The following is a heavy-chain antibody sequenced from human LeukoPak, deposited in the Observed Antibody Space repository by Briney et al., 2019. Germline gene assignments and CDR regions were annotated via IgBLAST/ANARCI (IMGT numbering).Heavy chain of an antibody. CDR2: ISAYNANT. V-gene: IGHV1-18*01. J-gene: IGHJ6*03. CDR1: GYTFTSYG. D-gene: IGHD1-1*01. CDR3: ASGRRSEGGYYYMDV. Sequence: GASVKVSCKASGYTFTSYGISWVRQAPGQGLEWMGWISAYNANTNYAQKLQGRVTMTTDTSTSTAYMELRSLRSDDTAVYYCASGRRSEGGYYYMDVWGKGTTVTVSS.